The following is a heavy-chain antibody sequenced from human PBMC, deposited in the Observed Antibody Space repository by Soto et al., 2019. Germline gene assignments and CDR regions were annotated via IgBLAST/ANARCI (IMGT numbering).Heavy chain of an antibody. Sequence: QPGGSLRLSCAASGFTFSSYGMHWVRQAPGKGLEWVAVISYDGSNKYYADSVKGRFTISRDNSKNTLYLQMNSLRAEDTAVYYCAAELLSYDLAPDYWGQGTLVTVSS. CDR1: GFTFSSYG. CDR3: AAELLSYDLAPDY. CDR2: ISYDGSNK. D-gene: IGHD1-26*01. J-gene: IGHJ4*02. V-gene: IGHV3-30*03.